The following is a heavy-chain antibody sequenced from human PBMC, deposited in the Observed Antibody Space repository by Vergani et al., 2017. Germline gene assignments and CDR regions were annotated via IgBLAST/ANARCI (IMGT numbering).Heavy chain of an antibody. Sequence: LEWVSYISSSSSTIYYADSVKGRFTISRDNAKNTLYLQMNSLRAEDTAVYYCARLEGLQVAFDIWGQGTMVTVSS. D-gene: IGHD4-11*01. CDR3: ARLEGLQVAFDI. CDR2: ISSSSSTI. V-gene: IGHV3-48*01. J-gene: IGHJ3*02.